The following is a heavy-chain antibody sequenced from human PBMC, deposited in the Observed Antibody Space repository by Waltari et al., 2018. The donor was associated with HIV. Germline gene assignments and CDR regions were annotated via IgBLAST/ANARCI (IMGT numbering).Heavy chain of an antibody. Sequence: SASQMKTPGASGTLSCKVSGDRFTTYFLYWLRQAPGQGFEWLGRINPDSGDTTYSQTFQTRFTMTRDTASASTYMELTLLTTADTAMYFCARGEYISLTHLRPVFRLEFWGNGTLVTVS. CDR3: ARGEYISLTHLRPVFRLEF. V-gene: IGHV1-2*06. CDR1: GDRFTTYF. J-gene: IGHJ4*01. D-gene: IGHD6-6*01. CDR2: INPDSGDT.